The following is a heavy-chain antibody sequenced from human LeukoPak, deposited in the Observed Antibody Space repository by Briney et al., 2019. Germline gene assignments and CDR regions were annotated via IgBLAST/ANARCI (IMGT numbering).Heavy chain of an antibody. V-gene: IGHV1-8*03. J-gene: IGHJ4*02. CDR1: GYTFTSYD. CDR3: AKGGGVVVPASMFYFDY. D-gene: IGHD2-2*01. Sequence: ASVKVSCNASGYTFTSYDINWVRQATGQGLEWMGWMNPNSGNTGYAQKFQGRVTITRNTSISTAYMELSSLRSEDTAVYYCAKGGGVVVPASMFYFDYWGQGTLVTVSS. CDR2: MNPNSGNT.